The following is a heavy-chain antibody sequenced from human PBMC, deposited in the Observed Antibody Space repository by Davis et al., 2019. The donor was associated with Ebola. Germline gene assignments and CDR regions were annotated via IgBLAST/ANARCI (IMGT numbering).Heavy chain of an antibody. D-gene: IGHD2-2*01. CDR1: GFTFSSYW. CDR2: IKQDGSEK. V-gene: IGHV3-7*03. Sequence: GGSLRLSCAASGFTFSSYWMSWVRQAPGKGLEWVANIKQDGSEKYYVDSVKGRFTISRDNAKNSLYLQMNSLRAEDTAVYYCAKDQYQLPSSYFQHWGQGTLVTVSS. CDR3: AKDQYQLPSSYFQH. J-gene: IGHJ1*01.